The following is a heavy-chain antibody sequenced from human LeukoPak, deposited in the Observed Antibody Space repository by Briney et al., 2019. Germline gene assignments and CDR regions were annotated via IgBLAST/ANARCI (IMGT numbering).Heavy chain of an antibody. D-gene: IGHD1-26*01. J-gene: IGHJ4*02. Sequence: PSETLSLTCAVYGGSFSGYYWSWIRQPPGKGLEWIGEINHSGSTNYNPSLKSRVTISVDTSKNQFSLKLSSVTAADTAVYYCARDRWELPFDYWGQGTLVTVSS. V-gene: IGHV4-34*01. CDR3: ARDRWELPFDY. CDR2: INHSGST. CDR1: GGSFSGYY.